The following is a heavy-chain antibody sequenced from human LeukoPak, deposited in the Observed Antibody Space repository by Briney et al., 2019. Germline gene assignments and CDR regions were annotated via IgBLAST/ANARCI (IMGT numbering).Heavy chain of an antibody. CDR2: ISAYNGNT. CDR3: ARGGGGDHYYYYGMDV. V-gene: IGHV1-18*01. CDR1: GYTFTSYG. Sequence: ASVKVSCKASGYTFTSYGISWVRRAPGQGLEWMGWISAYNGNTNYAQKLQGRVTMTTDTSTSTAYMELRSLRSDDTAVYYCARGGGGDHYYYYGMDVWGQGTTVTVSS. D-gene: IGHD2-21*02. J-gene: IGHJ6*02.